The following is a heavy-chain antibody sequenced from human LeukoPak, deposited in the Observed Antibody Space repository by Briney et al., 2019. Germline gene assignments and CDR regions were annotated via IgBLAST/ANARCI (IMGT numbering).Heavy chain of an antibody. CDR2: ISGSSSST. D-gene: IGHD2-2*01. V-gene: IGHV3-23*01. CDR1: GFTFSTYA. J-gene: IGHJ4*02. CDR3: AKRRDSCSTTSCYVLGALDD. Sequence: GGSLRLSCAASGFTFSTYAMSWVRQAPGKGLEWVSAISGSSSSTYYADSVKGRFTISRDNSKNTLYLQMNSLSAEDTAVYYCAKRRDSCSTTSCYVLGALDDWGQGNLVTVSS.